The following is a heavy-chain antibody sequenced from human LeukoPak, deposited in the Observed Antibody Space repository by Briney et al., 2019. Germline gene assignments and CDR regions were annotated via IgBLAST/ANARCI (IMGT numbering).Heavy chain of an antibody. J-gene: IGHJ3*01. CDR2: INQNGDAT. Sequence: GGSLRLSCAASGFTFRSYTMGWVRQAPGKGLDWVSDINQNGDATYYADSVRGRFTISRDNSRSTLYLQMSSLRDDDTALYYCAKASIGGSAYDAWGQGTMVTVSS. V-gene: IGHV3-23*01. D-gene: IGHD1-14*01. CDR1: GFTFRSYT. CDR3: AKASIGGSAYDA.